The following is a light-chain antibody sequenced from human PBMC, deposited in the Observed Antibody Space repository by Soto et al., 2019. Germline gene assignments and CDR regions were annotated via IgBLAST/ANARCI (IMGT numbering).Light chain of an antibody. CDR2: SAS. V-gene: IGKV1-9*01. CDR1: QDISSY. Sequence: DIQLTQSPSFLSASVGDRVTITCRASQDISSYLACYQQRPGKVPRFLAHSASTLQGGVPSRFSATGSGTTFTLTISSLQPEDIATYYCQPLNRFPRTFGQGTKVEV. J-gene: IGKJ1*01. CDR3: QPLNRFPRT.